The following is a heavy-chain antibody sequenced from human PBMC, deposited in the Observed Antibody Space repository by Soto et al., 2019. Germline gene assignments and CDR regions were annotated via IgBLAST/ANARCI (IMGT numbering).Heavy chain of an antibody. Sequence: GESLKISCKGSGYSFSSYWISWVRQMPGKGLEWMGRIDPSDSYTKYSPSFRGLVTISAEKSISTAYLQWSSLKASDTAMYYCARGIYNSAAVFDSWGPGTLVTVSS. CDR2: IDPSDSYT. V-gene: IGHV5-10-1*01. CDR3: ARGIYNSAAVFDS. CDR1: GYSFSSYW. J-gene: IGHJ4*02. D-gene: IGHD3-22*01.